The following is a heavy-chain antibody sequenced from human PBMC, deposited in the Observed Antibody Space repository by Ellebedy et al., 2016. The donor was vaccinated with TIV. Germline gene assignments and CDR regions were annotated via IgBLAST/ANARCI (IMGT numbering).Heavy chain of an antibody. CDR3: ARSETYYYDSSGRY. CDR1: GFTFSSYS. Sequence: PGGSLRLSCAASGFTFSSYSMNWVRQAPGKGLEWVSYISSSGSTIYYADSVKGRFTISRDNAKNSLYLQMNSLRAEDTAVYYCARSETYYYDSSGRYWGQGTLVTVSS. D-gene: IGHD3-22*01. J-gene: IGHJ4*02. V-gene: IGHV3-48*04. CDR2: ISSSGSTI.